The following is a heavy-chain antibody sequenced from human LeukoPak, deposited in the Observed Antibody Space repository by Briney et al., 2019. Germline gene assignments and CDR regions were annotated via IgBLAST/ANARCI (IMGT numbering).Heavy chain of an antibody. CDR1: GYTFTSYG. J-gene: IGHJ3*02. V-gene: IGHV1-18*01. Sequence: ASVKLSCKASGYTFTSYGISWVRQAAGQGLEWMGWISAYNGNTNYAQKLQGRVTLTTDTSTNTAYMELGSLICYGPGGYVRARDLSDIFVVVVPDAFDIRGQGEIVTVSS. CDR2: ISAYNGNT. D-gene: IGHD2-15*01. CDR3: ARDLSDIFVVVVPDAFDI.